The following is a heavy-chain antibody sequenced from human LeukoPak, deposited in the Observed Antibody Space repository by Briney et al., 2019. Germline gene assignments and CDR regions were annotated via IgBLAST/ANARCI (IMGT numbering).Heavy chain of an antibody. CDR2: ISAYNGNT. CDR3: ARLGRGYYYDYYGMGV. V-gene: IGHV1-18*01. J-gene: IGHJ6*02. CDR1: GYTFTSYG. Sequence: ASVKVSCKASGYTFTSYGISWVRQAPGQGLEWMGWISAYNGNTNYAQKLQGRVTMTTDTSTSTAYMELRSLRSDDTAVYYCARLGRGYYYDYYGMGVWGQGTTVTVSS.